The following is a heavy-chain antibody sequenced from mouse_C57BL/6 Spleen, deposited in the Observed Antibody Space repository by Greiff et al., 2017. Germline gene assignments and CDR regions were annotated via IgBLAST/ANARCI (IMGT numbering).Heavy chain of an antibody. J-gene: IGHJ3*01. Sequence: QVQLQQPGAELVRPGSSVKLSCKASGYTFTSYWMDWVQQRPGQGLEWIGNIYPSDSETHYNQKFKDKATLTVDKSSSTAYMQLSSLTSEDSAVYYCARSTIVTPFAYWGQGTLVTVSA. CDR2: IYPSDSET. V-gene: IGHV1-61*01. CDR3: ARSTIVTPFAY. D-gene: IGHD2-5*01. CDR1: GYTFTSYW.